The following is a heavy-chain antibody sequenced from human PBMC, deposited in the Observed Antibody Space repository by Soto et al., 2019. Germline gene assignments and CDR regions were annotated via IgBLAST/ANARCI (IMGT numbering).Heavy chain of an antibody. CDR1: GFTFSSYG. CDR2: ISYDGSNK. J-gene: IGHJ6*02. Sequence: GGSLSLSCAASGFTFSSYGMHWVRQAPGKGLEWVAVISYDGSNKYYADSVKGRFTISRDNSKNTLYLQMNSLRAEDTAVYYCAKSRYHYYYGMDVWGQGTTVTVSS. CDR3: AKSRYHYYYGMDV. V-gene: IGHV3-30*18.